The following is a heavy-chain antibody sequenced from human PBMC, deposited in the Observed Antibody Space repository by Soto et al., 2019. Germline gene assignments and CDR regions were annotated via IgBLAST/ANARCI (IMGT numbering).Heavy chain of an antibody. CDR3: ARGWETFDY. CDR2: ISYDGSNK. D-gene: IGHD1-26*01. Sequence: VQLVESGGGVVQPGRSLRLSCAASGFTFSSYAMHWVRQAPGKGLEWVAVISYDGSNKYYADSVKGRFTISRDNSKNTLYLQMNSLRAEDTAVYYCARGWETFDYWGQGTLVTVSS. J-gene: IGHJ4*02. CDR1: GFTFSSYA. V-gene: IGHV3-30-3*01.